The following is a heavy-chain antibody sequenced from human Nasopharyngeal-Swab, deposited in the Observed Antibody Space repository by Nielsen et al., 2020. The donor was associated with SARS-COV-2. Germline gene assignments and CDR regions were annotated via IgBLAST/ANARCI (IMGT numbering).Heavy chain of an antibody. Sequence: SETLSLTCTVSGGSISNSYWSWIRQPPGKGLEWIGYIDYSGSTNYNPSLKGRVTISVDTSKNKFSLKLSSVTAADTAVYYCARAGKPKPRLPILYSGSYHDKKYSFDYFDDWGQGTLVTVSS. CDR3: ARAGKPKPRLPILYSGSYHDKKYSFDYFDD. J-gene: IGHJ4*02. V-gene: IGHV4-59*01. D-gene: IGHD1-26*01. CDR1: GGSISNSY. CDR2: IDYSGST.